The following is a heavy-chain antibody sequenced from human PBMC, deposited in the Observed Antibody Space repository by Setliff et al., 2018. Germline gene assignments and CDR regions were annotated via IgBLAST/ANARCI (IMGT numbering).Heavy chain of an antibody. D-gene: IGHD4-17*01. CDR3: ARYDSYGDKYYFDY. V-gene: IGHV1-69*10. Sequence: GASVKVSCKASGGTFSSYAISWVRQAPGQGLEWMGGIIPILGIANYAQKFQGRVTITADTSASTAYMELSSLRSEDTAVYYCARYDSYGDKYYFDYWGQGTLVTVSS. CDR1: GGTFSSYA. CDR2: IIPILGIA. J-gene: IGHJ4*02.